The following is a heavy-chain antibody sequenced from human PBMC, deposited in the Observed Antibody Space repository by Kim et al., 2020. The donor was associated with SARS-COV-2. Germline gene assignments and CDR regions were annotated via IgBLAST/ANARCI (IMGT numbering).Heavy chain of an antibody. J-gene: IGHJ4*02. V-gene: IGHV4-34*01. CDR2: SNPSGST. Sequence: SETLSLTCTVYGGSFRGYYWSWIRQPPGKGLEWIGESNPSGSTNYNSSLKSRVTISLDTSKKHSSLNLTSVTAADTALYFCARGYSYGSSGDGYRNYFDYRGQGTLVAVSS. CDR1: GGSFRGYY. CDR3: ARGYSYGSSGDGYRNYFDY. D-gene: IGHD5-18*01.